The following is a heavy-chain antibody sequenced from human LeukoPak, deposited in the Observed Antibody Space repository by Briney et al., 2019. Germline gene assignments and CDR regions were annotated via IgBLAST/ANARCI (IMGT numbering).Heavy chain of an antibody. CDR1: GFTVSSNY. Sequence: GGSLRLSCAASGFTVSSNYMSWVRQAPGKGLEWVSVIYSGGSTYYADSVKGRFTISRDNSKNTLYLQMNSLRAEDTAVYYCAREDGQWLAPFDYWGQGTLVTVSS. CDR2: IYSGGST. CDR3: AREDGQWLAPFDY. D-gene: IGHD6-19*01. J-gene: IGHJ4*02. V-gene: IGHV3-53*01.